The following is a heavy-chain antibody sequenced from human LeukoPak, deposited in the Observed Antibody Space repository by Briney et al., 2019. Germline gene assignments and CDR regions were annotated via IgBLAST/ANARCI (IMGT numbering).Heavy chain of an antibody. J-gene: IGHJ4*02. D-gene: IGHD3-22*01. Sequence: ASVKVSCKVSGYTLTELSMHWVRQAPGKGLEWMGGFDPEDGETIYAQKFQGRVTMTEDTSTDTAYMELSSLRSEDTAVYYCATAARYDSSATGDYWGQGTLVTVSS. CDR1: GYTLTELS. CDR2: FDPEDGET. V-gene: IGHV1-24*01. CDR3: ATAARYDSSATGDY.